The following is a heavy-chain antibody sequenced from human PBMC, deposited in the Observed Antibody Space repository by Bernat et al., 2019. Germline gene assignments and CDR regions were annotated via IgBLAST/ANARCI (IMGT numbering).Heavy chain of an antibody. J-gene: IGHJ4*02. CDR1: GYTLTESS. V-gene: IGHV1-24*01. Sequence: GGEGRKPGAAGKGSCKVSGYTLTESSMHWGRQAPGKGLEWRGGCDPEDGETIDAQKFQGRVTMTEGTSTDTAYMELSSLRSEDTAGYYCATVIVLVRAPCSGGRCSNYFDYWGQGTLVTVSS. CDR3: ATVIVLVRAPCSGGRCSNYFDY. D-gene: IGHD2-15*01. CDR2: CDPEDGET.